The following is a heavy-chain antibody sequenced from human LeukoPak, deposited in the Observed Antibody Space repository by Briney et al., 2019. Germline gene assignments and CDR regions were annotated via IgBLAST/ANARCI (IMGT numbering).Heavy chain of an antibody. CDR2: IHHSGIT. CDR1: DYSISSGYY. D-gene: IGHD3-10*01. CDR3: ARDSGTTGEVKFDP. Sequence: PSETLSLTCTVSDYSISSGYYWGWIRQPPEKGLEWIGTIHHSGITYYTPSLKSRVTISVDTSTNQLSLKLSSVTAADTAVYYCARDSGTTGEVKFDPRGQGTLVTVSS. J-gene: IGHJ5*02. V-gene: IGHV4-38-2*02.